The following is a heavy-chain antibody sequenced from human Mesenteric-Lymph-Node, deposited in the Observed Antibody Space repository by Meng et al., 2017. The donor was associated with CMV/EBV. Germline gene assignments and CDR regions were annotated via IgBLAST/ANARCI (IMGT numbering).Heavy chain of an antibody. CDR3: AKDSLPYYYDSSGFYPYDY. CDR1: GFTFSDYG. Sequence: GGSLRLSCAASGFTFSDYGMSWVRQAPGKGLEWVSSISGSPGGTYYADSVKGRFTISGDNSKNTLYLQMNSLRVEDTAVYYCAKDSLPYYYDSSGFYPYDYWGQGTLVTVSS. D-gene: IGHD3-22*01. CDR2: ISGSPGGT. V-gene: IGHV3-23*01. J-gene: IGHJ4*02.